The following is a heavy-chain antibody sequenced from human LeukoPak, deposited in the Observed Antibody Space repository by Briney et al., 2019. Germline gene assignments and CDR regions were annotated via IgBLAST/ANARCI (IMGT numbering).Heavy chain of an antibody. CDR1: GGSIDSNS. CDR3: ARRSSSWKNWFDP. D-gene: IGHD6-13*01. CDR2: IYYSGTT. Sequence: SETLSLACTVSGGSIDSNSWTWIRQPPGKGLEWIGYIYYSGTTNYNPSLKSRVTMSVDMSKNQFSLKLSSVTAADTAVYYCARRSSSWKNWFDPWGQGTLVTVSS. V-gene: IGHV4-59*01. J-gene: IGHJ5*02.